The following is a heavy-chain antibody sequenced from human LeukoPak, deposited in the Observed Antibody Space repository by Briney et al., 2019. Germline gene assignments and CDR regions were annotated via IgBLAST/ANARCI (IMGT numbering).Heavy chain of an antibody. Sequence: GGSLRLSCAASGFTFDDYGMSWVRQAPGKGLEWVASINQDGGEIHYVDSVKGRFTTSRDNAKNSLYLQMNSLTAEDTAVHYCVRAHHPGGWFDPWGQGTLVTVSS. V-gene: IGHV3-7*04. CDR2: INQDGGEI. J-gene: IGHJ5*02. CDR3: VRAHHPGGWFDP. D-gene: IGHD3-10*01. CDR1: GFTFDDYG.